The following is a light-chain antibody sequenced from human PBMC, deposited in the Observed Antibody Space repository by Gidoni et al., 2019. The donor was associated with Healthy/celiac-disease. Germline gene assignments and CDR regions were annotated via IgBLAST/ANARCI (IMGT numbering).Light chain of an antibody. CDR1: QSVSSY. J-gene: IGKJ4*01. CDR2: DAS. V-gene: IGKV3-11*01. Sequence: EIVLTQSPATLSLSQGERATLSCRASQSVSSYLARYQQKPSQAPRRLIYDASSGSGTDFTLTISSLEPEDFAVYYCQQRSNWPLTFGGGTKVEIK. CDR3: QQRSNWPLT.